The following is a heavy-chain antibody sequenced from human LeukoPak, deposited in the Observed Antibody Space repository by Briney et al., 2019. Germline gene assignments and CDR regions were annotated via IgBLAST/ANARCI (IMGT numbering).Heavy chain of an antibody. Sequence: GGSLRLSCAASGFTFSSYGMHWVRQAPGKGLEWVAVIWYDGSNKYYADSVKGRFTISRDNSKNTLYLQMNSLRAEDTAVYCCARESSSWYYFDYWGQGTLVTVSS. CDR1: GFTFSSYG. CDR2: IWYDGSNK. J-gene: IGHJ4*02. D-gene: IGHD6-13*01. V-gene: IGHV3-33*01. CDR3: ARESSSWYYFDY.